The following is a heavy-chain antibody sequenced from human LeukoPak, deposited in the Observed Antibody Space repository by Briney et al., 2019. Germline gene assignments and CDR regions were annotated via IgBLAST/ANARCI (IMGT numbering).Heavy chain of an antibody. Sequence: SETLSLTCTVSGGSISSSSFYWGWIRQPPGKGLEWIGSLYYSGNTYYNPSLKSRDTISVDTSKSQFSLKLSSVTATDTAVYYCARYYYGSGSYIWFDPWGQGTLVTVSS. CDR3: ARYYYGSGSYIWFDP. CDR1: GGSISSSSFY. V-gene: IGHV4-39*01. J-gene: IGHJ5*02. D-gene: IGHD3-10*01. CDR2: LYYSGNT.